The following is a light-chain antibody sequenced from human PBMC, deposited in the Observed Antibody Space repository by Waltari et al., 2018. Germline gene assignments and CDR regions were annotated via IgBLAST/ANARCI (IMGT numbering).Light chain of an antibody. J-gene: IGKJ4*02. CDR3: QQYKEWPPVT. Sequence: EIVMTQSPATLSVSPGPRATLSCRASQSITTDLAWYQQKPGQAPRLLIYGASTRDTGVPDRFTGRGSGTQFTLTISSLQSEDVAVYFCQQYKEWPPVTFGGGTRVEIK. V-gene: IGKV3-15*01. CDR2: GAS. CDR1: QSITTD.